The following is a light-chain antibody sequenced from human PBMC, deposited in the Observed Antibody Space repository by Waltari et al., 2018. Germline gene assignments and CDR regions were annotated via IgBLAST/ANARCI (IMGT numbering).Light chain of an antibody. J-gene: IGKJ1*01. CDR1: QSISSW. CDR2: KAS. V-gene: IGKV1-5*03. CDR3: QQYNSYSRT. Sequence: DIQMTQSPSTLSASVGDRVTITCRASQSISSWLAWYQQKPGKAPKLLIYKASSLERGVPSRVSGSGSGTEFTLTISSLQPDDFATYYCQQYNSYSRTFGQGTKVEIK.